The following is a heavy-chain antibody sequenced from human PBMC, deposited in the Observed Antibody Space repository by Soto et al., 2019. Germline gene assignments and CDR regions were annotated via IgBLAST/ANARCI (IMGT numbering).Heavy chain of an antibody. D-gene: IGHD6-19*01. V-gene: IGHV4-34*01. CDR2: INHSGST. Sequence: SETLSLTCAVYGGSFSGYYWSWIRQPPGKGLEWIGEINHSGSTNYNPSLKSRVTISVDTSKNQFSLKLSSVTAADTAVYYCARGVGAIAVAGTLNYYYGMDVWGQGTTVTVSS. J-gene: IGHJ6*02. CDR3: ARGVGAIAVAGTLNYYYGMDV. CDR1: GGSFSGYY.